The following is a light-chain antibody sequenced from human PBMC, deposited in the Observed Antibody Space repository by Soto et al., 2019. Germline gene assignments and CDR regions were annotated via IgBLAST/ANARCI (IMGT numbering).Light chain of an antibody. CDR3: SSYAGNLDV. J-gene: IGLJ1*01. CDR1: SSDVGGYNY. CDR2: EVS. Sequence: QSALTQPPSASGSPGQSVTISCTGTSSDVGGYNYVSWYQQHPGKAPKLMIYEVSKRPSGVPDRFSGSKSDNTASLTVSGLQAEDEADYYCSSYAGNLDVFGTGTKVTVL. V-gene: IGLV2-8*01.